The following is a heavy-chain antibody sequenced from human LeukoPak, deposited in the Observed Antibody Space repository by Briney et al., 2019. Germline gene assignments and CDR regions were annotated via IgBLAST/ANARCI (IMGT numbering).Heavy chain of an antibody. V-gene: IGHV1-3*01. CDR2: IDADNGDT. Sequence: ASGRVSCKASGYTFSAYAIHWVRQAAGQRFEWMGWIDADNGDTRYSQRFQGRVTITRDTSASTVYMELSSLRSEDTAVYYCARGSTSDWPLDHWGQETLVTISS. D-gene: IGHD6-19*01. J-gene: IGHJ4*02. CDR1: GYTFSAYA. CDR3: ARGSTSDWPLDH.